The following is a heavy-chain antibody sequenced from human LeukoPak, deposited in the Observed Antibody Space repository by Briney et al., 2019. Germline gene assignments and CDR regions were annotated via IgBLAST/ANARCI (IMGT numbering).Heavy chain of an antibody. CDR3: ARHRASSRGGSGYSQGRFDS. CDR1: GGSVSSSDYY. J-gene: IGHJ4*02. Sequence: WETVSLTCTVSGGSVSSSDYYWGWIRQPPGKGLEWIGRAYYSGTTYYNPSLKSRVTISVDTSKNQFSLNLSSVTAADTAVYYCARHRASSRGGSGYSQGRFDSWGQGILVTVSS. CDR2: AYYSGTT. V-gene: IGHV4-39*01. D-gene: IGHD3-22*01.